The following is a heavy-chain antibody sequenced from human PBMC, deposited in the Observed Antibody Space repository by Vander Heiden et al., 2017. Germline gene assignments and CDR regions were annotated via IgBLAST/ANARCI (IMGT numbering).Heavy chain of an antibody. D-gene: IGHD6-13*01. V-gene: IGHV2-5*01. Sequence: QITLKESGPTLVKPTQTLTLTCTFSGFSLSTSGVGVGWIRQPPGKALEWLALIYWNDDKRYSPSLKSRLTITKDTSKNQVVLTMTNMDPVDTATYYCALTLKWGGAAAGRGGWFDPWGQGTLVTVSS. CDR1: GFSLSTSGVG. CDR2: IYWNDDK. CDR3: ALTLKWGGAAAGRGGWFDP. J-gene: IGHJ5*02.